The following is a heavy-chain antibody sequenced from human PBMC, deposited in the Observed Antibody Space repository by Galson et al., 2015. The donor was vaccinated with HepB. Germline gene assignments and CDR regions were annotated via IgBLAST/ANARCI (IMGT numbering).Heavy chain of an antibody. Sequence: SVKVSCKASGYTFTTYGISWVRQAPGQGLEWMGRISGYNGNTNYAQKLQGRVTMTTDTSTSTAHMELRSLRSDDTAMYYCARGGMATRGGPTFDYWGQGTLVTVSS. J-gene: IGHJ4*02. CDR1: GYTFTTYG. V-gene: IGHV1-18*01. D-gene: IGHD5-24*01. CDR3: ARGGMATRGGPTFDY. CDR2: ISGYNGNT.